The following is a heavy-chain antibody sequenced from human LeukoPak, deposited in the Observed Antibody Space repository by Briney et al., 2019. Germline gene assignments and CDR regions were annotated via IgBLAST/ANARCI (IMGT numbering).Heavy chain of an antibody. CDR3: AKVAAAGTVWYGMDV. J-gene: IGHJ6*02. D-gene: IGHD6-13*01. CDR1: GYSFTRYY. CDR2: INPSGGST. Sequence: ASVKVPCKTSGYSFTRYYMHWVRQAPGQGLEWMGIINPSGGSTSYAQKFQGRVTMTRDTSTSTVYMELSSLRSEDTAVYYCAKVAAAGTVWYGMDVWGQGTTVTVSS. V-gene: IGHV1-46*01.